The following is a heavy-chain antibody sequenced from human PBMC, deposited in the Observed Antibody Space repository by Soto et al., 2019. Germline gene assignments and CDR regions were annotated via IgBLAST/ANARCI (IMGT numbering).Heavy chain of an antibody. J-gene: IGHJ6*02. CDR1: GGSFSGYY. V-gene: IGHV4-34*01. Sequence: SETLSLTCAVYGGSFSGYYWSWIRQPPGKGLEWIGEINHSGSTNYNPSLKSRVTISVDTSKNQFSLKLSSVTAADTAVYYCARAAPRHSSTKPLGGMDVWGQGTTVTVSS. D-gene: IGHD6-6*01. CDR3: ARAAPRHSSTKPLGGMDV. CDR2: INHSGST.